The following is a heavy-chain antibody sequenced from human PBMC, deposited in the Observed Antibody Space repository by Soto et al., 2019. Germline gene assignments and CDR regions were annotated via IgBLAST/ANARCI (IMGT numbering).Heavy chain of an antibody. CDR2: IYYAGTT. Sequence: SETLSLTFTVSGGSLSKYYWSWTRQSPGNTLEWIGYIYYAGTTAYNPSLKSRVTMSVDTSKNQFSLKLNSMTAADTAVYYCARVGGSGWNFDSWGQGISVTV. CDR1: GGSLSKYY. V-gene: IGHV4-59*01. D-gene: IGHD6-19*01. J-gene: IGHJ4*02. CDR3: ARVGGSGWNFDS.